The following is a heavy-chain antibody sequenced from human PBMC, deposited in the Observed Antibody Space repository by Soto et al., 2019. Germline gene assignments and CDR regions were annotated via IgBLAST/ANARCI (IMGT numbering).Heavy chain of an antibody. J-gene: IGHJ4*02. Sequence: EVQLVESGEGLVQPGGSLRPSCADSGFTFSNYAMHWVRQAPGKGLEYVSAISGNGFSTYYGDSVRGRFIISRDNSKNTLYLQMGSLRAEDMAVYYCARGPSTVATWLDYWGQGTLVTVSS. CDR1: GFTFSNYA. CDR3: ARGPSTVATWLDY. D-gene: IGHD4-17*01. CDR2: ISGNGFST. V-gene: IGHV3-64*02.